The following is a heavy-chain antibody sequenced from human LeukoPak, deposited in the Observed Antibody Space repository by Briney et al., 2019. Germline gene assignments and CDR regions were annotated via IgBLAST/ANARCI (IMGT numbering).Heavy chain of an antibody. CDR1: GGSMSSDY. Sequence: PSETLSLTCSVSGGSMSSDYWSWIRQPPGKRLEWIGRMYGNGGTNYSPSLQSRVTTSVDTSTRRLSLRLNSVTAADTAVYYCTRQTARKWDLPGSFDSWGQGILVIVSS. CDR3: TRQTARKWDLPGSFDS. CDR2: MYGNGGT. D-gene: IGHD1-26*01. V-gene: IGHV4-59*08. J-gene: IGHJ4*02.